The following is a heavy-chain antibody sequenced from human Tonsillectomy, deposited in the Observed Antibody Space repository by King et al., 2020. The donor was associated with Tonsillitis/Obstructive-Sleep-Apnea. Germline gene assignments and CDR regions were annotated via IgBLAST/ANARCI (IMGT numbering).Heavy chain of an antibody. J-gene: IGHJ3*02. CDR2: IYHIWSP. CDR3: ARNLLSVTTHGAFDI. CDR1: GGSISSSNW. V-gene: IGHV4-4*02. Sequence: QLQESGPGLVKPSGTLSLTCAVSGGSISSSNWWSWVRQPPGKGLEWIGGIYHIWSPNYTPSLKSRVTISVDKSKNQLSLKLRSVTAADTAVYYCARNLLSVTTHGAFDIWGQGTMVTVSS. D-gene: IGHD4-17*01.